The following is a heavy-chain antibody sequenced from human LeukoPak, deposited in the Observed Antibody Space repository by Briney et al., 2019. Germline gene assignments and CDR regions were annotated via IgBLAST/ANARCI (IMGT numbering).Heavy chain of an antibody. CDR3: GSGSHAAMGDY. CDR2: IIPSFGTA. J-gene: IGHJ4*02. V-gene: IGHV1-69*13. CDR1: GGTLSTSV. Sequence: SVKVSCKASGGTLSTSVISWVRQAPGQGLEWMGGIIPSFGTANYAQKFQGRVTITADETTSTADMELSSLSSEDTAIYYGGSGSHAAMGDYWGQGTLVTVSS. D-gene: IGHD2-2*01.